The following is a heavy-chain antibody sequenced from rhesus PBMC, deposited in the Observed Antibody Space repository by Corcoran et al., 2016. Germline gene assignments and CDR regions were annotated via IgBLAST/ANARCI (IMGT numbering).Heavy chain of an antibody. D-gene: IGHD3-28*01. Sequence: QLQLQESGPGLVKPSETLSVTCAVSGGSLSRSYWRWIRQAPGKGLAGIGYIEGIGRSTNDNPALKSRVTLSGDTSKNQLSLKLSSVTAADTAVYYCASSHGIYYDSGYYDWGQGVLVTVSS. CDR1: GGSLSRSY. V-gene: IGHV4-169*02. CDR2: IEGIGRST. J-gene: IGHJ4*01. CDR3: ASSHGIYYDSGYYD.